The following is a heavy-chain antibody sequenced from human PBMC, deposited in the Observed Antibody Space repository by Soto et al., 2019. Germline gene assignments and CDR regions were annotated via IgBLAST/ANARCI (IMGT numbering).Heavy chain of an antibody. CDR1: XXA. V-gene: IGHV1-3*01. D-gene: IGHD4-17*01. J-gene: IGHJ6*02. CDR3: ARYSPPTVTTYYYYYGMDV. CDR2: INAGNGNT. Sequence: XXAMHWVRQAPGQRLEWMGWINAGNGNTKYSQKIQGRVTITRDTSASIAYMELSSLRSEDTAVYYCARYSPPTVTTYYYYYGMDVWGQGTTVTVSS.